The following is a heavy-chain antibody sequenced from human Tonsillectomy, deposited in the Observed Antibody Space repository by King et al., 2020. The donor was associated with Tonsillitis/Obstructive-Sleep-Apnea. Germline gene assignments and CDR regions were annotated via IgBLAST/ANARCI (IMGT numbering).Heavy chain of an antibody. CDR3: ASVSTSSWSRGFDS. CDR2: IHYTGTI. D-gene: IGHD6-13*01. CDR1: GASTSSYY. V-gene: IGHV4-59*01. J-gene: IGHJ4*02. Sequence: QLQESGPGLVKPSETLSLTCTVSGASTSSYYWNWIRQPPGKGLEWIGYIHYTGTINNNPSLESRVIISLDTSKNQFSLKLRSVTAADTAVYYCASVSTSSWSRGFDSWGQGTLVTVSP.